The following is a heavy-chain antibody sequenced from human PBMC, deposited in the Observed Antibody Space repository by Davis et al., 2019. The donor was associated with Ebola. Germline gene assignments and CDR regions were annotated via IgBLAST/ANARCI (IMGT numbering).Heavy chain of an antibody. V-gene: IGHV1-69*04. Sequence: AASVKVSCKASGGTFSSYAISWVRQAPGQGLEWMGRIIPILGIANYAQKFQGRVTITADKSTSTAYMELSSLRSEDTAVYYCARDRITMIVVVPSSYGIDVWAKGPRSPSP. CDR1: GGTFSSYA. CDR2: IIPILGIA. D-gene: IGHD3-22*01. CDR3: ARDRITMIVVVPSSYGIDV. J-gene: IGHJ6*02.